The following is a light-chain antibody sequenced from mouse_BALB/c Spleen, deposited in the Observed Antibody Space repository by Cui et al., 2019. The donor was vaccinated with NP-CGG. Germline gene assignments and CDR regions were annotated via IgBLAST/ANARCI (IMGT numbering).Light chain of an antibody. V-gene: IGLV1*01. J-gene: IGLJ1*01. CDR3: ALWYSNHWV. CDR1: TGAVTTSNY. CDR2: GTN. Sequence: QAVLTQESALTTSPGETVTLTCRSNTGAVTTSNYANWVQEKPDHLFSGLIGGTNNRAPGVPTRFSGSLIGDKAALTITGAQTEDEAIYFCALWYSNHWVFGKGTKLTVL.